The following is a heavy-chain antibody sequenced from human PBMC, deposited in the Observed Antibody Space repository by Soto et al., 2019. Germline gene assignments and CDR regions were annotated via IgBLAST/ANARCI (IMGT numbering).Heavy chain of an antibody. V-gene: IGHV4-4*02. CDR1: GGSISSSSW. Sequence: SETLSLTCTVSGGSISSSSWWRGIRQPPGKGLEWIGEIYHSGSTTYNPSLKSRVTIPVDKSKNQFSLKLRPVPPSDTAVYSCARHSAVLAYWGKGTLVTVSS. CDR2: IYHSGST. J-gene: IGHJ4*02. CDR3: ARHSAVLAY.